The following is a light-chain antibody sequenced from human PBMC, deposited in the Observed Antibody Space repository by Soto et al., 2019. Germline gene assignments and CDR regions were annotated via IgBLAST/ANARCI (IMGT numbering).Light chain of an antibody. J-gene: IGKJ1*01. Sequence: QSPPTLSVSPGERATLSCRASQSVSSSYLAWYQQKPGQAPRLLIYGASSRATGIPARFSGSGSGTDFTLTISSLQAEDFATYYCQHSYNRLRTFGQGAMVDIK. CDR2: GAS. V-gene: IGKV3D-20*02. CDR1: QSVSSSY. CDR3: QHSYNRLRT.